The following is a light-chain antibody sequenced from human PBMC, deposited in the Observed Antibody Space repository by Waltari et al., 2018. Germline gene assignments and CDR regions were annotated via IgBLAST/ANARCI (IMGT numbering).Light chain of an antibody. CDR3: NSYTGSSSWV. V-gene: IGLV2-14*03. J-gene: IGLJ3*02. CDR1: ASDVAFYNY. CDR2: DVS. Sequence: QSALTQPASVSGSPGQSITISCTGTASDVAFYNYVSWYQQHPGKAPKVIFYDVSERPSGVSNRFSGSKSGNTAYLTISGLQAEDEADYYCNSYTGSSSWVFGGGTKLTV.